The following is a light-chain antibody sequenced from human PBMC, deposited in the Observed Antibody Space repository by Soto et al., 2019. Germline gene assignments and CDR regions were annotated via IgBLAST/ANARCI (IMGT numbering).Light chain of an antibody. CDR3: QQFQSYPRT. Sequence: DIQLTQSPSFLSASEGDRVTIACRASQGISSLLAWYQQKPGKAPKLLISFASTLQSGVPSRFTGSGSGTEFSLTISSLQPEDFATYYCQQFQSYPRTFGQGTKVDIK. V-gene: IGKV1-9*01. CDR2: FAS. J-gene: IGKJ1*01. CDR1: QGISSL.